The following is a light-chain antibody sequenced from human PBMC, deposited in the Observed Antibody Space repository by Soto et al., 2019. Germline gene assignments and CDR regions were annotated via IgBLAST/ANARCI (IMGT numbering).Light chain of an antibody. V-gene: IGKV1D-13*01. CDR3: QQFNNYSALT. J-gene: IGKJ4*01. CDR2: DAS. Sequence: ATQFTQPTSSLCASLGDSVTITCRARQGISSALAWYQQKPGKAPKLLIYDASSLESGVPSRFSGSGSGTDFTLTISSLQPEDFATYYCQQFNNYSALTFGGGTKVDI. CDR1: QGISSA.